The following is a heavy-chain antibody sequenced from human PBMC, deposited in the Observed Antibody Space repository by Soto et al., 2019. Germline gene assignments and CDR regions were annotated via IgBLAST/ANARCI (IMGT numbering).Heavy chain of an antibody. CDR2: ISYDGSNK. CDR3: ARDFYDSSGYYGS. D-gene: IGHD3-22*01. CDR1: GFTFSSYA. J-gene: IGHJ4*02. Sequence: GGSLRLSCAASGFTFSSYAMHWVRQAPGKGLEWVAVISYDGSNKYYADSVKGRFTISRDNSKNTLYLQMNSLRAEDTAVYYCARDFYDSSGYYGSWGQGTLVTVSS. V-gene: IGHV3-30-3*01.